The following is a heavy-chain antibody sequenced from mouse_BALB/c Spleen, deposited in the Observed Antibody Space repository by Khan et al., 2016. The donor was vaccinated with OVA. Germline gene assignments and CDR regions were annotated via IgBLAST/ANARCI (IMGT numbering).Heavy chain of an antibody. Sequence: QVQLKQPGPGLVAPSQSLSITCTFSGFSLTNYGVHWVRQAPGKGLEWLVVIWSDGTTTDGSALKSRLTISKDNSKSQVFLKMDSLQNDDTAMYYCARKPYYHYYVMDYWGQGTSVTVSS. V-gene: IGHV2-6*02. CDR3: ARKPYYHYYVMDY. CDR1: GFSLTNYG. D-gene: IGHD2-10*01. J-gene: IGHJ4*01. CDR2: IWSDGTT.